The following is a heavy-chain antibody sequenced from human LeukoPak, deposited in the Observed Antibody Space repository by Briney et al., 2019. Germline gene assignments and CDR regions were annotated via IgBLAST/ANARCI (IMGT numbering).Heavy chain of an antibody. CDR3: ARGNLECYFDY. J-gene: IGHJ4*02. V-gene: IGHV1-2*02. Sequence: GASVKVSCKASGYTFTGYYIYWVRQAPGQGLEWMGWIDPNSGGTDYAQKFQGRVTMTRDTSISTAYMEVSRLRSDDTAVYYCARGNLECYFDYWGQGTRVTVSS. CDR2: IDPNSGGT. CDR1: GYTFTGYY. D-gene: IGHD1-14*01.